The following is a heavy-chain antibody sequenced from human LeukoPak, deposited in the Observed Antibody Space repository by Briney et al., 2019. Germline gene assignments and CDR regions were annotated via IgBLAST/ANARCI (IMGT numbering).Heavy chain of an antibody. J-gene: IGHJ4*02. CDR1: GFTVSGNY. CDR3: ARRPTAMANHFDY. Sequence: GGSQRLSCAASGFTVSGNYMTWVRQAPGKWLAWVSVIYSGGSTYYAASVKGRFTISRDSSENTLYLQMNSLRPEDTAVYYCARRPTAMANHFDYWGQGTLVTVSS. CDR2: IYSGGST. D-gene: IGHD5-18*01. V-gene: IGHV3-66*02.